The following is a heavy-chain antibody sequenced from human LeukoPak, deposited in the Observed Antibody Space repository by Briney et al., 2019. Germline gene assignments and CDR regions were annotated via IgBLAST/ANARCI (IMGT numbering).Heavy chain of an antibody. CDR3: ARDSGADIVVVPAASDY. CDR2: IIPIFGTA. Sequence: SVKVSCKASRGTFSSYAISWVRQAPGQGLEWIGGIIPIFGTANYAQKFQGRVTITADKSTSTAYMELSSLRSEDTAVYYCARDSGADIVVVPAASDYWGQGTLVTVSS. J-gene: IGHJ4*02. V-gene: IGHV1-69*06. D-gene: IGHD2-2*01. CDR1: RGTFSSYA.